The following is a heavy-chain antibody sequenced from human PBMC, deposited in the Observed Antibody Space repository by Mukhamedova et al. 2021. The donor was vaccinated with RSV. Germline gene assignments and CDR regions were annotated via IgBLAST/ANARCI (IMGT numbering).Heavy chain of an antibody. V-gene: IGHV4-31*01. CDR3: VRAVAGNYNFDY. CDR2: GST. J-gene: IGHJ4*02. D-gene: IGHD6-19*01. Sequence: GSTYYNPSLKSLVTISVDTSKNQFSLKLSSVTAADTAVYYCVRAVAGNYNFDYWGQGTLVTVSS.